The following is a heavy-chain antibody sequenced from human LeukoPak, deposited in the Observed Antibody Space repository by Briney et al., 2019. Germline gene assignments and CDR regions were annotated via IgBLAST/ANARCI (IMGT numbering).Heavy chain of an antibody. CDR3: ARLPLGHPWDAFDI. CDR1: GYTFTNYW. Sequence: GESLKISCKGSGYTFTNYWIGWMRQMPGKGLEWMGIIYPDDSETRYSPSFQGHVTISADKSISTAYLQWSSLKASDTAMYYCARLPLGHPWDAFDIWGQGTMVTVSS. J-gene: IGHJ3*02. V-gene: IGHV5-51*01. CDR2: IYPDDSET.